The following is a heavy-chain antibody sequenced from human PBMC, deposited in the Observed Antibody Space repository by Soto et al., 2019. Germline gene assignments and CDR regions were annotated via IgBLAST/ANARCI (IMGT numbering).Heavy chain of an antibody. D-gene: IGHD6-6*01. J-gene: IGHJ4*02. CDR1: GFSFSSDG. V-gene: IGHV3-30*03. CDR3: VRGTAIARQHFDC. CDR2: TSADGTDK. Sequence: QVQLVESGGGVVQPGRSLRLSCAASGFSFSSDGMHWVRQTPGKGLEWVAVTSADGTDKYYADSVKGRFTISRDNSKNTLYLQMNSLGVEDTAVYYCVRGTAIARQHFDCWGQGTLVTVSS.